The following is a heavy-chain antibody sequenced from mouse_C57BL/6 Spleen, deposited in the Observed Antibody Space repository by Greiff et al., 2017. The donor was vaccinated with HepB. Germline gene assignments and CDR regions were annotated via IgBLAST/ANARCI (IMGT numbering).Heavy chain of an antibody. V-gene: IGHV1-66*01. CDR2: IYPGSGNT. D-gene: IGHD3-3*01. CDR3: ARGDEDYAMDY. CDR1: GYSFTSYY. Sequence: VQLQQSGPELVKPGASVKISCKASGYSFTSYYIHWVKQRPGQGLEWIGWIYPGSGNTKYNEKFKGKATLTADTSSSTAYMQLSSLTSEDSAVYYCARGDEDYAMDYWGQGTSVTVSS. J-gene: IGHJ4*01.